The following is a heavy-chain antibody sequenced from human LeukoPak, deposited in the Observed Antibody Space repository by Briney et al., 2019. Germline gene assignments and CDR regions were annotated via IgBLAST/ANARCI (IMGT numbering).Heavy chain of an antibody. V-gene: IGHV4-4*07. CDR2: IFSRGIP. Sequence: SETLSLTCTFPVDSSNNFYWNWVRQPAGTGLEWIGRIFSRGIPNYNPSLKSRVTMSVDTSKNQFSLKLTSVTAADSAVYYCARGREYGDFFDSWGQGTLVTVSS. CDR1: VDSSNNFY. D-gene: IGHD4-17*01. CDR3: ARGREYGDFFDS. J-gene: IGHJ4*02.